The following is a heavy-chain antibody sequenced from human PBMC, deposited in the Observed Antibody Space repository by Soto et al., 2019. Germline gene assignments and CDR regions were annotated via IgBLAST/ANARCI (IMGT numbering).Heavy chain of an antibody. CDR3: ARSPPSSYYGGSGTFDY. J-gene: IGHJ4*02. D-gene: IGHD3-10*01. Sequence: QLQLQESGPGLVRPSGTLSLTCAVSGGFTSTNNWWSWVRQPPGKGLEWIGDAYHSGSTEYNPSLKSRVSISVDKSKNQISLKLTSATDADTAVYYCARSPPSSYYGGSGTFDYWGQGTLVTVSS. CDR1: GGFTSTNNW. V-gene: IGHV4-4*02. CDR2: AYHSGST.